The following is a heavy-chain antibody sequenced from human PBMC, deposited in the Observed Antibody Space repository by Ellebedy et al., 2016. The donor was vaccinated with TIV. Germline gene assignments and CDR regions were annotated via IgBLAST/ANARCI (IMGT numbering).Heavy chain of an antibody. CDR2: IYPGDSDT. CDR1: GYSFISYW. V-gene: IGHV5-51*01. Sequence: GESLKISCQGSGYSFISYWIGWVRQMPGKGLQWMGIIYPGDSDTRYSPSFQGQVTISADKSISTAYLQWSSLKASDTAIYYCARRGGYCSSTSCINWFDPWGQGTLVTVSS. J-gene: IGHJ5*02. D-gene: IGHD2-2*01. CDR3: ARRGGYCSSTSCINWFDP.